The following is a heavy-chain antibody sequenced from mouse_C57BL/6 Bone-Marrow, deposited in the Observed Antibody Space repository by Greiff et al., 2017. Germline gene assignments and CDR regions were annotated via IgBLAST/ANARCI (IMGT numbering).Heavy chain of an antibody. Sequence: DVKLVESGGGLVKPGGSLKFSCAASGFTFSSYAMSWVSQTPEKRLEWVATISAGGSYTYYPDNVKGRFTISSDNAKNNLYLQRSHLKSEDTAMYYGARYYYGSMFAYWGQGTRVTVAA. CDR2: ISAGGSYT. V-gene: IGHV5-4*03. CDR3: ARYYYGSMFAY. J-gene: IGHJ3*01. CDR1: GFTFSSYA. D-gene: IGHD1-1*01.